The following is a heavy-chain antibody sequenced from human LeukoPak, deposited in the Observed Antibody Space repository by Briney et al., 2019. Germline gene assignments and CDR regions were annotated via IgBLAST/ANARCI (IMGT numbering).Heavy chain of an antibody. CDR1: SGSISGSYYY. V-gene: IGHV4-39*01. CDR2: ILHTGSA. D-gene: IGHD3-9*01. Sequence: SETPSLTCTVSSGSISGSYYYWAWVRQPPGKGLEWIGSILHTGSAFYNPSLKSRVTMSVDTPKNQFSLRLSSVTAADTAVYFCARHGQGLRYFDWLSFDSWGQGTLVTVSS. CDR3: ARHGQGLRYFDWLSFDS. J-gene: IGHJ4*02.